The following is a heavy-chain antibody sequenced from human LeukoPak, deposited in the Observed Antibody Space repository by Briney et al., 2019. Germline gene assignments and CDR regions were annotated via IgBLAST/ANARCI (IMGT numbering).Heavy chain of an antibody. V-gene: IGHV3-15*07. CDR2: IRRNSDGGTI. CDR3: ATDFYDTT. J-gene: IGHJ5*02. D-gene: IGHD3-22*01. Sequence: KSGGSLRLSCATSGFSFSDAWMNWVRQAPGKGLEWVGRIRRNSDGGTIDYAAPVKGRFALSRDDSKNTLYLHMSSLQTEDTAVYYCATDFYDTTWGQGTLVTASS. CDR1: GFSFSDAW.